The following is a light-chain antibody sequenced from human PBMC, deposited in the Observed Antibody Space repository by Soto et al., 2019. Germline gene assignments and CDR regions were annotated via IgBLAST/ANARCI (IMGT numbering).Light chain of an antibody. J-gene: IGKJ1*01. CDR3: QQYNNWPRT. CDR1: QSVSSN. V-gene: IGKV3-15*01. CDR2: GAS. Sequence: EIVMTQSPATLSVSPGGRATLSCRASQSVSSNLAWYQQKPGQAPRLLIYGASTRATGIPARFSGSGSGTEFILTISSLQSEDFAVYYCQQYNNWPRTFGQGTKVDIK.